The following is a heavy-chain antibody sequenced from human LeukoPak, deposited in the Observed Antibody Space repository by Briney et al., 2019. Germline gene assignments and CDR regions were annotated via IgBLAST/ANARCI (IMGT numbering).Heavy chain of an antibody. CDR2: ISYDGSEN. V-gene: IGHV3-30*03. Sequence: GGSLRLSCAASGFTLSNYGMHWVRQAPGKGLEWVAVISYDGSENYYADSVKGRFTISRDKSKNTLYLQMNSLRAEDTAVYYRARDITGDPPPYYFDYWGQGSLVTV. D-gene: IGHD7-27*01. CDR1: GFTLSNYG. J-gene: IGHJ4*02. CDR3: ARDITGDPPPYYFDY.